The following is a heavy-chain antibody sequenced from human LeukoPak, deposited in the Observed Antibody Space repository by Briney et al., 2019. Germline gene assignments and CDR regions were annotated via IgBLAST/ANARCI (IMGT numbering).Heavy chain of an antibody. V-gene: IGHV4-39*01. CDR3: ARHIGYSNSAFDP. CDR2: LYYSAST. Sequence: PSETLSPTCTVSGGSISSSNSYWGWVRQPPGEGLERIGSLYYSASTYYNPSLKTRVTIFVDTSKNEFSLKVNSVSAADTAVYYCARHIGYSNSAFDPWGQGTLVTVSS. J-gene: IGHJ5*02. CDR1: GGSISSSNSY. D-gene: IGHD6-13*01.